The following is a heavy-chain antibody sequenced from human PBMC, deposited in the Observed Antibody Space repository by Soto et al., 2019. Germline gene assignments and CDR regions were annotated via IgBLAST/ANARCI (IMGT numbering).Heavy chain of an antibody. Sequence: PSETQSLTCSVSGGSIRGGDYYWSWIRQPPGKGLEWIGYISYSGSTYYNPSLMSRVSISVDRSKNQFSLNLNSVTAADTAVYYCARAHRDLQQLVHYYYGMDVWGQGTTVTVSS. CDR1: GGSIRGGDYY. V-gene: IGHV4-30-4*01. J-gene: IGHJ6*02. D-gene: IGHD6-13*01. CDR2: ISYSGST. CDR3: ARAHRDLQQLVHYYYGMDV.